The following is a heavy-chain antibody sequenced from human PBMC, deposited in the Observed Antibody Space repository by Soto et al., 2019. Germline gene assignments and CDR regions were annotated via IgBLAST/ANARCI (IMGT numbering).Heavy chain of an antibody. CDR3: ARSYGSFLDY. CDR1: GGSISSSSYY. CDR2: FYYSGST. Sequence: SETLSLTCTVSGGSISSSSYYWGWIRQPPGKGLECIGCFYYSGSTYYNPSLKSRVTISVDTSKNQFSLKLSSVTVADTAVYYCARSYGSFLDYWGQGTLVTVS. V-gene: IGHV4-39*01. D-gene: IGHD3-10*01. J-gene: IGHJ4*02.